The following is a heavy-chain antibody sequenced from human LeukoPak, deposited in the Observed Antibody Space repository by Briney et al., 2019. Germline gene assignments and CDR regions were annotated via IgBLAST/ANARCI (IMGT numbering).Heavy chain of an antibody. CDR2: ISKDGSEK. Sequence: GGSLRLSCAPSGFTFSNYWMSWVRQAPGKGLEWVANISKDGSEKYYVDSVKGRFTISRDNAKNSLYLQMNSLRVEDTAVYYCARDKVTYWGQGTLVTVSS. J-gene: IGHJ4*02. CDR3: ARDKVTY. V-gene: IGHV3-7*01. CDR1: GFTFSNYW.